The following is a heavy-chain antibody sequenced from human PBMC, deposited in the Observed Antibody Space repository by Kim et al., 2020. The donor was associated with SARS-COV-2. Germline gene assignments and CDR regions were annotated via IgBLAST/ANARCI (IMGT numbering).Heavy chain of an antibody. J-gene: IGHJ5*02. D-gene: IGHD3-3*01. CDR3: ARSITIFGVVIIPVNWFDP. V-gene: IGHV4-34*01. Sequence: SRVTISVDTSKNQFSLKLSSVTAADTAVYYCARSITIFGVVIIPVNWFDPWGQGTLVTVSS.